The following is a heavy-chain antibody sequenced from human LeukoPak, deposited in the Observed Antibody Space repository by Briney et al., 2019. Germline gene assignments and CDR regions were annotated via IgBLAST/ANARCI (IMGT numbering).Heavy chain of an antibody. CDR1: GEPISSYY. Sequence: SETLSLTCLVSGEPISSYYWSWIRQAPGRGPEYIGNVYYNGNTNYNPSLKSRVAISVDASKNQFSLKVDSVTTADTAVYYCARLDSGWYGDYYYYMDVWGKGTTVTVSS. CDR3: ARLDSGWYGDYYYYMDV. V-gene: IGHV4-59*01. J-gene: IGHJ6*03. CDR2: VYYNGNT. D-gene: IGHD6-19*01.